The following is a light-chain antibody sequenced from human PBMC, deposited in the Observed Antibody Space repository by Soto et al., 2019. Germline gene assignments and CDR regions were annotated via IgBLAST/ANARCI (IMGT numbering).Light chain of an antibody. CDR3: QQYGGSPRYT. V-gene: IGKV3-20*01. CDR1: QSVSSDY. CDR2: GAS. J-gene: IGKJ2*01. Sequence: EIVLTQSPGTLSLSPGERATLSCRASQSVSSDYLAWYQQKPGQAPRLLIYGASSRATSIPDRFSGSGSGTDFTPTISRLEPEDFAVYYCQQYGGSPRYTFGQGTKLEIK.